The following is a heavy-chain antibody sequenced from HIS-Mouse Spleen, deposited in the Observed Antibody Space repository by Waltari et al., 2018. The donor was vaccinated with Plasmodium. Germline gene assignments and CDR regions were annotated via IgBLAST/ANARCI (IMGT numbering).Heavy chain of an antibody. V-gene: IGHV1-2*02. CDR2: INPNSGGT. CDR1: GHTFTGYC. D-gene: IGHD6-13*01. J-gene: IGHJ1*01. CDR3: ARVLGYKAAAGTFVEYFQH. Sequence: VQLVQSGAEVKKPGSSVKVSCKASGHTFTGYCMPWVRQDPGHGLEWMGWINPNSGGTNYAQKFQGRVTMTRDTSSSTAYMELSRLRSDDTAVYYCARVLGYKAAAGTFVEYFQHWGQGTLVTVSS.